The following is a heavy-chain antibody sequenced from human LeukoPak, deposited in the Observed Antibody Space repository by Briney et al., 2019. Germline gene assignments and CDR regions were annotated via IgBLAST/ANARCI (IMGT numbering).Heavy chain of an antibody. CDR1: GGSISSYY. D-gene: IGHD6-13*01. CDR3: ARHGFGYSRYYFDY. CDR2: IYYSGST. J-gene: IGHJ4*02. V-gene: IGHV4-59*08. Sequence: SETLSLTCTVSGGSISSYYWSWIRQPPGKGLEWIGYIYYSGSTNYNPSLKSRVTISVDTSKNQFSLKLSSVTAADTAVYYCARHGFGYSRYYFDYWGQGTLATVSS.